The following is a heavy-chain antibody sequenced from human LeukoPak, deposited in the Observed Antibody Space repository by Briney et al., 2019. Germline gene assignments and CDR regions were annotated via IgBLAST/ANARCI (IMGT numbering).Heavy chain of an antibody. Sequence: GGSLRLSCAVSGFTVSTNYMSWVRQAPGKGLEWVSILYSAGTTYYADSVKGRFTISRDNSRNILYLQMSSLRAEDTAIYYCARTPSGSGNFFDYWGQGAPVTVSS. CDR3: ARTPSGSGNFFDY. J-gene: IGHJ4*02. V-gene: IGHV3-66*01. CDR1: GFTVSTNY. D-gene: IGHD3-10*01. CDR2: LYSAGTT.